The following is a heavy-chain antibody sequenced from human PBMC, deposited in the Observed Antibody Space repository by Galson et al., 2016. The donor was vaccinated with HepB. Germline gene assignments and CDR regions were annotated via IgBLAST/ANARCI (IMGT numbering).Heavy chain of an antibody. CDR2: IIPIFGTA. CDR1: GGTFSSYA. J-gene: IGHJ6*02. D-gene: IGHD2-15*01. Sequence: SVKVSCKASGGTFSSYAISWVRQAPGQGLEWMGGIIPIFGTANYAQKFQGRVTITADESTSTAYMELSSLRSEDTAVYYCARENVVVVAARVLCYYGMDVWGQGTTVTVSS. V-gene: IGHV1-69*13. CDR3: ARENVVVVAARVLCYYGMDV.